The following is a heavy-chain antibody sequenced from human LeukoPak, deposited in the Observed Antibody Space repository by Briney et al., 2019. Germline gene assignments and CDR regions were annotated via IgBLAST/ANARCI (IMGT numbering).Heavy chain of an antibody. Sequence: GGSLRLSCAASGFTFSSYAISWVRQAPGQGLEWMGRIIPILGIANYAQKFQGRVTITADKSTSTAYMELSSLRSEDTAVYYCARAMGREGGFDYWGQGTLVTVSS. J-gene: IGHJ4*02. V-gene: IGHV1-69*04. CDR3: ARAMGREGGFDY. CDR2: IIPILGIA. CDR1: GFTFSSYA. D-gene: IGHD1-26*01.